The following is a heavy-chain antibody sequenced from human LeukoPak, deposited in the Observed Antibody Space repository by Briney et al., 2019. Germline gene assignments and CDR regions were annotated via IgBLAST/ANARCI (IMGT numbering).Heavy chain of an antibody. J-gene: IGHJ6*02. D-gene: IGHD1-26*01. V-gene: IGHV4-61*01. CDR1: GGSVSSGSYY. Sequence: PSETLSLTCTVSGGSVSSGSYYWSWIRQPPGKGLEWIGYIYYSGSTNYNPSLKSRVTISVDTSKNQFSLKLSSVTAADTAVYYCARAVGATPFYYGMDVWGQGTTVTVSS. CDR3: ARAVGATPFYYGMDV. CDR2: IYYSGST.